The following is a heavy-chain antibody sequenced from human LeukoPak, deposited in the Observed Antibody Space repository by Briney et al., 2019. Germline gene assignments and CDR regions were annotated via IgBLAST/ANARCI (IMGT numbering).Heavy chain of an antibody. D-gene: IGHD6-19*01. CDR3: ARLSIAVAGTDY. CDR1: GYTFTGYY. J-gene: IGHJ4*02. CDR2: INPNSGGT. Sequence: EASVKVSCKASGYTFTGYYMHWVRQAPGQGLEWMGRINPNSGGTNYAQKFQGRATMTRGTSISTAYMELSRLRSDDTAVYYCARLSIAVAGTDYWGQGTLVTVSS. V-gene: IGHV1-2*06.